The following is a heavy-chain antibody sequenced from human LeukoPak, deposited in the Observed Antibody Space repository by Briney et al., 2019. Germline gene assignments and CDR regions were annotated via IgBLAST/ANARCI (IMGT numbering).Heavy chain of an antibody. Sequence: GGSLRLSCAASGFTFSSYAMSWVRQAPGKGLEWVSAISGSGGSTYYADSVKGRFTISRDNSKNTLYLQMNSLRAEDTAVYYCAKIYYYDSSAYDTGDYWGQGTLVTVSS. CDR1: GFTFSSYA. CDR2: ISGSGGST. V-gene: IGHV3-23*01. D-gene: IGHD3-22*01. J-gene: IGHJ4*02. CDR3: AKIYYYDSSAYDTGDY.